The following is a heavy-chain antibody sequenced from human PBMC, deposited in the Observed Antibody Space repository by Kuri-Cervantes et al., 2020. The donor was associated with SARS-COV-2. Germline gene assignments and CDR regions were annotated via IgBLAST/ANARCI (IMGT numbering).Heavy chain of an antibody. D-gene: IGHD3-3*01. V-gene: IGHV3-66*02. CDR2: ISSDGKT. J-gene: IGHJ4*02. Sequence: GESLKISCATSGFTFDDYAMHWVRQAPGQGLEWVSFISSDGKTYYADSVQGRFTISRDNSKNTLYLQMNSLRPDDTAVYSCARAGFWVGYVDCWGQGALVTVSS. CDR3: ARAGFWVGYVDC. CDR1: GFTFDDYA.